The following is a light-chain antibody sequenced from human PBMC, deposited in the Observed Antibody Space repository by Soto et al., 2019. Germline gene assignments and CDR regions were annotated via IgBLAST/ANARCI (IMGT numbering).Light chain of an antibody. CDR1: SSDVRNYHL. CDR2: EGS. Sequence: QSALAQPASVSGSPGQSITISCTGSSSDVRNYHLVSWYQQYPGKAPKLIIYEGSKRPSGVSNRFSGSRSGNTASLTISGFQPEDEADYYCCSYGGSSTFDVYGTGTKVTVL. J-gene: IGLJ1*01. V-gene: IGLV2-23*03. CDR3: CSYGGSSTFDV.